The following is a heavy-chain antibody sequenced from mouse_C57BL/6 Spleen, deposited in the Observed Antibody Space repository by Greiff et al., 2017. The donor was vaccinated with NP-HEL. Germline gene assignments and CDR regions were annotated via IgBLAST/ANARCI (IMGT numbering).Heavy chain of an antibody. Sequence: QVQLQQSGAELVKPGASVKMSCKASGYTFTSYWITWVKQRPGQGLEWIGDIYPGSGSTNYNEKFKSKATLTVDTSSSTAYMQLSSLTSEDSAVYYCARGDPAYAMDYWGQGTSVTVSS. CDR1: GYTFTSYW. V-gene: IGHV1-55*01. CDR2: IYPGSGST. CDR3: ARGDPAYAMDY. J-gene: IGHJ4*01.